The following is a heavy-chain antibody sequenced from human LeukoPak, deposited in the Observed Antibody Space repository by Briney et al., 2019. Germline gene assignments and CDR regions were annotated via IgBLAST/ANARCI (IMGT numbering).Heavy chain of an antibody. CDR1: GFTFNRCW. CDR2: INPDGRDT. V-gene: IGHV3-7*01. Sequence: GGSLRLSCVVSGFTFNRCWMNWVRQAPGKGLEWVAHINPDGRDTYYVDSVKGRLTISRDNAQNSMYLQMNSLRVEDTAVYYCTSWGDTTAEYFQRWGQGTLVTVSS. J-gene: IGHJ1*01. D-gene: IGHD2-21*02. CDR3: TSWGDTTAEYFQR.